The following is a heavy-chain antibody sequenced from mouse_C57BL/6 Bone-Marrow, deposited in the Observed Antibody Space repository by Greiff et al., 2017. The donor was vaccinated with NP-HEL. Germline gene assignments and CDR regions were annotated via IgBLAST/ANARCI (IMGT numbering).Heavy chain of an antibody. CDR1: GYTFTSYW. Sequence: QVQLQQPGAELVKPGASVKLSCKASGYTFTSYWMQWVKQRPGQGLEWIGEIDPSDSYTNYNQKFKGKATLTVDTSSSTAYMQLSSLTSEDSAVYYCARGCFDYWGQGTTLTVSS. V-gene: IGHV1-50*01. CDR2: IDPSDSYT. J-gene: IGHJ2*01. CDR3: ARGCFDY.